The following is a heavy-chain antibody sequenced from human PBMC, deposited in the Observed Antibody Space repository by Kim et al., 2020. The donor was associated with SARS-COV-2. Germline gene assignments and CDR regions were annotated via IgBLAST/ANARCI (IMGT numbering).Heavy chain of an antibody. D-gene: IGHD5-12*01. J-gene: IGHJ6*03. CDR1: GFTFGSHG. CDR2: ISGDGAIT. CDR3: AKDLGGYDVLSGYYYYMDV. Sequence: GGSLRLSCAASGFTFGSHGMNWVRQAPGKGLEWVSSISGDGAITYYADSVKGRFTISRDNSKSTLDLQLNSLTAEDTALYYCAKDLGGYDVLSGYYYYMDVWGKGTTVTVSS. V-gene: IGHV3-23*01.